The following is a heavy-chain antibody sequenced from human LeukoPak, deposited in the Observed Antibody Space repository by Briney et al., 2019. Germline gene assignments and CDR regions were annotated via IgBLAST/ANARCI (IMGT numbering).Heavy chain of an antibody. D-gene: IGHD1-26*01. J-gene: IGHJ4*02. CDR3: AKGGSYAPLDS. V-gene: IGHV3-23*01. Sequence: GGSLRLSCAASGFTFSSYAMTWVRQAPGKGLEWVSAINNGGDDTIYTDSVRGRFTISRDNSKNTLYLQMNSLRADDTAVYFCAKGGSYAPLDSWGLGTLVTVSS. CDR2: INNGGDDT. CDR1: GFTFSSYA.